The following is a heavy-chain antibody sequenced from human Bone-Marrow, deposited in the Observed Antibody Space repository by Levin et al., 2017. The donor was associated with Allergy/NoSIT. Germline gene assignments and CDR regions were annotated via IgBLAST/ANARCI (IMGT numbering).Heavy chain of an antibody. CDR3: ARSTTPSSASACDY. Sequence: SVKVSCKASGGTFSSYAISWVRQAPGQGLEWMGGIIPIFGTANYAQKFQGRVTITADESTSTAYMELSSLRSEDTAVDYCARSTTPSSASACDYWGQGTLVTVSS. J-gene: IGHJ4*02. V-gene: IGHV1-69*13. CDR2: IIPIFGTA. CDR1: GGTFSSYA. D-gene: IGHD6-6*01.